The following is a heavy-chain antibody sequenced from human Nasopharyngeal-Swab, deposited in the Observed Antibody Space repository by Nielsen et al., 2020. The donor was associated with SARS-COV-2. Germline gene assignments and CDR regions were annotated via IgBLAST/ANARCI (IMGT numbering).Heavy chain of an antibody. CDR1: GVSLSTRGVG. J-gene: IGHJ4*02. CDR2: IYWDDDK. V-gene: IGHV2-5*02. CDR3: AHSAAYYYDSSGYYPEGFDY. Sequence: SGRTLAKPTQTRTLTCTFSGVSLSTRGVGEGWIRQPPGKALEWLALIYWDDDKRYSPALKSRLTITKDTSKNQVVRTMTNMDPVDTATYYCAHSAAYYYDSSGYYPEGFDYWGQGTLVTVSS. D-gene: IGHD3-22*01.